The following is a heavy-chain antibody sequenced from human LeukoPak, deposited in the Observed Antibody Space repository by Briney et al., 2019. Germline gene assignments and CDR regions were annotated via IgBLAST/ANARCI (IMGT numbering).Heavy chain of an antibody. CDR3: ARGTPPSVGDAFDI. J-gene: IGHJ3*02. CDR2: ISNNGRKI. V-gene: IGHV3-11*04. Sequence: GSPRLSCAASGFTFSDYYMGWIRQAPGKGLEWVSYISNNGRKIYYADSVKGRFTISRDNAKNSLYLQMNSLRAGDTAVYYCARGTPPSVGDAFDIWGQGTMVTVSS. CDR1: GFTFSDYY.